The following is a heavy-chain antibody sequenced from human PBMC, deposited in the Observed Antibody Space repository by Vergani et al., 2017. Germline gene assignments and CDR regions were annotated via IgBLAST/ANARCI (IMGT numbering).Heavy chain of an antibody. CDR3: ARKGSGYCSGGSCYYFDY. D-gene: IGHD2-15*01. J-gene: IGHJ4*02. CDR1: GFSVSSSGVG. V-gene: IGHV2-5*01. CDR2: IYWNDDK. Sequence: QITLKESGPTLVKPTQTLTLTCTVSGFSVSSSGVGVAWIRQPPGKALECLAIIYWNDDKRYSPSLMGRLTIAKDTSRNQVVLTMTNMDPVDTATYYCARKGSGYCSGGSCYYFDYWGQGTLVTVSS.